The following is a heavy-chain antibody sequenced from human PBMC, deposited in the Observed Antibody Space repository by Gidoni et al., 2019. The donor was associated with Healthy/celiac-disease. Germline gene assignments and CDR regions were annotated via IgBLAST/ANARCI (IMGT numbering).Heavy chain of an antibody. CDR1: GFSLSTSGVG. CDR2: IYWNDDK. Sequence: QITLKESGPTLVKPTQTLTLTCTFSGFSLSTSGVGVGWIRQPPGKALEWLALIYWNDDKRYSPSLKSRLTITKDTSKKQVVLTMTNMDPVDTATYYCAHRMITFGGVIVDDAFDIWGQGTMVTVSS. CDR3: AHRMITFGGVIVDDAFDI. V-gene: IGHV2-5*01. J-gene: IGHJ3*02. D-gene: IGHD3-16*02.